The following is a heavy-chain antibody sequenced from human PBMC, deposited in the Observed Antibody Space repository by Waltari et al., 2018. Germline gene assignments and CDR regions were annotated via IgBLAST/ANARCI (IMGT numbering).Heavy chain of an antibody. CDR1: GYTFTGYY. CDR2: INPNSGGT. J-gene: IGHJ4*02. CDR3: ARDPSGNYFDY. Sequence: QVQLVQSGAEVKKPGASVKVSCKASGYTFTGYYMHWFRQAPGQGLEWMGRINPNSGGTNYAQKFQGRVTITTDESTSTAYMELSSLRSEDTAGYYCARDPSGNYFDYWGQGTLVTVSS. V-gene: IGHV1-2*06.